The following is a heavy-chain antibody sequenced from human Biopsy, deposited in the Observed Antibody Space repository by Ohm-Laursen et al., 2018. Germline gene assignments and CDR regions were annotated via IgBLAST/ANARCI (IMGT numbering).Heavy chain of an antibody. CDR1: SGSFNGYF. CDR3: ARVPLPGIGAAYQGRFLYGMDV. J-gene: IGHJ6*02. V-gene: IGHV4-34*01. D-gene: IGHD6-13*01. CDR2: ITQSGST. Sequence: PGTLSLTCAVYSGSFNGYFWSWIRQPPGKGLEWIGDITQSGSTNYSPSLKSRVTISVDTAKKQFSLSLRSVTAADTAVYYCARVPLPGIGAAYQGRFLYGMDVWGQGTTVSVSS.